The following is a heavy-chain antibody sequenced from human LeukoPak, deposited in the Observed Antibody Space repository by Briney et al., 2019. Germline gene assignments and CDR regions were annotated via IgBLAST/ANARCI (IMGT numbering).Heavy chain of an antibody. CDR3: ARWDTGYSSGYH. CDR2: IYYSGST. D-gene: IGHD6-19*01. Sequence: SETLSLTCTVSGGSVSSGSYYWSWIRQPPGKGLEWIGYIYYSGSTNYNPSLKSRVTISVDTSKNQFSLKLSSVTAADTAVYYCARWDTGYSSGYHWGQGTLVTVSS. V-gene: IGHV4-61*01. J-gene: IGHJ4*02. CDR1: GGSVSSGSYY.